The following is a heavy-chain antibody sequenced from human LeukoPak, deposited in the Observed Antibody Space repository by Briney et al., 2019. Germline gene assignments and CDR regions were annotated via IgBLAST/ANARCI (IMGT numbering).Heavy chain of an antibody. V-gene: IGHV4-59*01. CDR1: GGSISSYY. Sequence: SETLSLTCTVSGGSISSYYWSWIRQPPGRGLEWLGYIYYSGSTNYNPSLKSRVTISVDTSKNQFSLKLSSVTAADTAVYYCARSNYYGSGAPIDYWGQGTLVTVSS. CDR2: IYYSGST. CDR3: ARSNYYGSGAPIDY. D-gene: IGHD3-10*01. J-gene: IGHJ4*02.